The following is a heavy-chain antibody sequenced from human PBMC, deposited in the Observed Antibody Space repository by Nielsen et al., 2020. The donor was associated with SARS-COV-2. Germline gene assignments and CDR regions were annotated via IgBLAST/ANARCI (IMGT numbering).Heavy chain of an antibody. D-gene: IGHD3-3*01. CDR3: AKDRYTIFGVVAYFDY. CDR2: IWYDGSNK. CDR1: GFTFSSYG. J-gene: IGHJ4*02. Sequence: GESLKISCAASGFTFSSYGMHWVRQAPGKGLEWVAVIWYDGSNKYYADSVKGRFTISRDNSKNTLYLQMNSLRAEDTAVYYCAKDRYTIFGVVAYFDYWGQGTLVTVSS. V-gene: IGHV3-33*06.